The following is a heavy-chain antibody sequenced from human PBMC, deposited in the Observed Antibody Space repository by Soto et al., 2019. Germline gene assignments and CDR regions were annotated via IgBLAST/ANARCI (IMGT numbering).Heavy chain of an antibody. CDR2: IIPIFGTA. D-gene: IGHD4-17*01. J-gene: IGHJ6*02. CDR1: GGTFSNYA. Sequence: QVQLVQSGAEVKKPGSSVKVSCKASGGTFSNYAISWVRQAPGQGLEWMGGIIPIFGTANYAQKVQGRVTITADESTSTAYMELSSLRSEDTAVYYCATHHDYGGNYYYNGMDVWGQGSTGTFSS. V-gene: IGHV1-69*12. CDR3: ATHHDYGGNYYYNGMDV.